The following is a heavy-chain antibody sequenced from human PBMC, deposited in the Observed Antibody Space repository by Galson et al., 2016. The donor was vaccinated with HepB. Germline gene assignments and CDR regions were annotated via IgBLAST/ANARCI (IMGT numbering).Heavy chain of an antibody. CDR2: IYSSGNT. CDR1: GGSIYDDTYY. D-gene: IGHD2-15*01. CDR3: ARGPPEGCTGGTCYLGAFDI. Sequence: LSLTCTVSGGSIYDDTYYWSWVRQPPGKGLEWIGYIYSSGNTYYNPSLKSPTSISMDRSKNQFSLRVTSVSAADTAVYYCARGPPEGCTGGTCYLGAFDIWGQGTMFSVSS. J-gene: IGHJ3*02. V-gene: IGHV4-30-4*01.